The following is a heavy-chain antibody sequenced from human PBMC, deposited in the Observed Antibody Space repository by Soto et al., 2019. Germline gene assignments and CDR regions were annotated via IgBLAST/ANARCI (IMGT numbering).Heavy chain of an antibody. V-gene: IGHV4-39*01. J-gene: IGHJ6*03. D-gene: IGHD2-15*01. Sequence: SKTLSLTCTVSDGSISSSSYYWGWIRHPPGKGLEWIGSLYYSGSTYYNPSLKSRVTISVDTSKNQFSLKLSSVTAADTAVYYCARHLPCGGGSCYPFPYYYYYYMDVWGKGTTVT. CDR2: LYYSGST. CDR1: DGSISSSSYY. CDR3: ARHLPCGGGSCYPFPYYYYYYMDV.